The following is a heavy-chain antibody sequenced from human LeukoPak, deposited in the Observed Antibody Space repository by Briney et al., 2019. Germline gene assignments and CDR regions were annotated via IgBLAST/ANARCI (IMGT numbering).Heavy chain of an antibody. D-gene: IGHD6-19*01. V-gene: IGHV3-30*03. CDR2: IVYDGSYK. CDR1: GFTFRSYG. Sequence: PGRSLRLSCAASGFTFRSYGMHWVRQAPGKGLEWVAVIVYDGSYKYYADSVKGRFTISRDNSKNTLYLQMNSLRAEDTAVYYCVLGGSGGWNYFDYWGQGTLVTVSS. CDR3: VLGGSGGWNYFDY. J-gene: IGHJ4*02.